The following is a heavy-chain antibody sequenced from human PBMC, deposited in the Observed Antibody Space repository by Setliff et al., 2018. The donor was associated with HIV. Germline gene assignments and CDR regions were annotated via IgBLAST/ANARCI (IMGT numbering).Heavy chain of an antibody. CDR1: GDSISDYY. D-gene: IGHD1-26*01. Sequence: SETLSLTCTVSGDSISDYYWSWIRQSPGKGLEWIGYVYYTGTTSLNPSVKTRVSMSVDTSKKHFSMRLISVTAADTAVYYCAGGPGTTSIDYWAQGTLVTVSS. CDR2: VYYTGTT. V-gene: IGHV4-59*12. CDR3: AGGPGTTSIDY. J-gene: IGHJ4*02.